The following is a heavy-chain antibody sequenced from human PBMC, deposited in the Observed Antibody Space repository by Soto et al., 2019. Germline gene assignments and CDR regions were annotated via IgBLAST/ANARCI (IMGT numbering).Heavy chain of an antibody. D-gene: IGHD3-10*01. J-gene: IGHJ3*01. V-gene: IGHV3-9*01. Sequence: EVQLVESGGGLVQPGRSLRLSCAASGFTFDDYAMHWVRQAPGKGREWVSGISWNSDSIGYGDSVKGRFTISRDNAKNSLYLQMNSLRPEDTALYYCAKDMSDYYGSGTYQDGLDVWGQGTRVTVSS. CDR2: ISWNSDSI. CDR1: GFTFDDYA. CDR3: AKDMSDYYGSGTYQDGLDV.